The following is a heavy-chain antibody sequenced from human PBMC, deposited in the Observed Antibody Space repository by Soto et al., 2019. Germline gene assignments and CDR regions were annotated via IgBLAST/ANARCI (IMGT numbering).Heavy chain of an antibody. J-gene: IGHJ4*01. CDR1: GYTFSGYY. V-gene: IGHV1-2*02. CDR3: TRKVATFNFDD. D-gene: IGHD5-12*01. Sequence: ASVKVSCKASGYTFSGYYKHWVRQAPGQGLEWMGWINPDSGGTNYAQKFQGRVTMTRDTSISTAYMEVSRLTSDDTAVYYCTRKVATFNFDDWGYGTLVTTSS. CDR2: INPDSGGT.